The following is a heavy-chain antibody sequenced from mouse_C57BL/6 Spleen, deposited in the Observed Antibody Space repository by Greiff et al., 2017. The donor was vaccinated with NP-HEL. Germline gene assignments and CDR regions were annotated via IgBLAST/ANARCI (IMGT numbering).Heavy chain of an antibody. J-gene: IGHJ3*01. Sequence: VQLKESGPELVKPGASVKISCKASGYSFTDYNMNWVKQSNGKSLEWIGVINPNYGNTSYNQKFKGKATLTVDQSSSTAYMQLNSLTSQDSAVYYCARSETSVLAPFAYRGQGTLVSVSA. CDR3: ARSETSVLAPFAY. V-gene: IGHV1-39*01. D-gene: IGHD1-1*01. CDR1: GYSFTDYN. CDR2: INPNYGNT.